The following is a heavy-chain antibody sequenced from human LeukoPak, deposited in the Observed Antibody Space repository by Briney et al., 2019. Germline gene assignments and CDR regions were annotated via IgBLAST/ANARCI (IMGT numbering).Heavy chain of an antibody. J-gene: IGHJ3*02. CDR2: IIPIFGTA. V-gene: IGHV1-69*01. CDR3: ARGPTLPSDVFDI. CDR1: GGTFSSYA. Sequence: GASVKVSCKASGGTFSSYAISWVRQAPGQGLEWMGGIIPIFGTANYAQKFQGRVTITADESTSTAYMELSSLRSEDTAVYYCARGPTLPSDVFDIWGQGTMVTVSS.